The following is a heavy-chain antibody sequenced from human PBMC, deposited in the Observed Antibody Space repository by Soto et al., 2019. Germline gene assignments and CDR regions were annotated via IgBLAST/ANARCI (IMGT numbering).Heavy chain of an antibody. D-gene: IGHD3-10*01. J-gene: IGHJ4*02. CDR3: AHSTSKILLWFGELLPTFDY. CDR2: IYWDDDK. V-gene: IGHV2-5*02. Sequence: SGPTLVNPTQTLTLTCTFSGFSLSTSGVGVGWIRQPPGKALEWLALIYWDDDKRYSPSLKSRLTITKDTSKNQVVLTMTNMDPVDTATYYCAHSTSKILLWFGELLPTFDYWGQGTLVTVSS. CDR1: GFSLSTSGVG.